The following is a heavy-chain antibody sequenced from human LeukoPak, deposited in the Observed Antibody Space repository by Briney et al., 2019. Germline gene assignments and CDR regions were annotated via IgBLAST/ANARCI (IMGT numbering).Heavy chain of an antibody. CDR3: ARVFSTVTRPFDY. V-gene: IGHV4-38-2*02. D-gene: IGHD4-17*01. CDR2: INHSGST. CDR1: GYSISSGYY. J-gene: IGHJ4*02. Sequence: SETLSLTCTVSGYSISSGYYWSWIRQPPGKGLEWIGEINHSGSTNYNPSLKSRVTISVDTSKNQFSLKLSSVTAADTAVYYCARVFSTVTRPFDYWGQGTLVTVSS.